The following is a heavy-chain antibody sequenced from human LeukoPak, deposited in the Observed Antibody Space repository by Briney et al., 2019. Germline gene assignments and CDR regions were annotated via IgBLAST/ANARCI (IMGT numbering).Heavy chain of an antibody. V-gene: IGHV3-11*04. J-gene: IGHJ6*02. Sequence: GGSLRLSCAASGFTFSDYYMSWIRQAPGKGLEWVSYISSSGSTIYYADSVKGRFAISRDNAKNSLYLQMNSLRAEDTAVYYCASIRYPTTMLPRYYYYGMDVWGQGTTVTVSS. CDR2: ISSSGSTI. CDR1: GFTFSDYY. CDR3: ASIRYPTTMLPRYYYYGMDV. D-gene: IGHD4-11*01.